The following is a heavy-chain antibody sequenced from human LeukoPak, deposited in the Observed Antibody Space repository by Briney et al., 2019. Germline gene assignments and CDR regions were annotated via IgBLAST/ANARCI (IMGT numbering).Heavy chain of an antibody. D-gene: IGHD3-3*01. J-gene: IGHJ4*02. CDR2: IYSGGTT. V-gene: IGHV3-53*01. Sequence: GGSLRLSCAASGFIVSSNYVSWVRQAPGKGLECVSVIYSGGTTYYADSVKGRFTMSRDNSKNTLYLQMNSLRAEDTAVYYCARGLSFCDYWGQGTLVTVSS. CDR3: ARGLSFCDY. CDR1: GFIVSSNY.